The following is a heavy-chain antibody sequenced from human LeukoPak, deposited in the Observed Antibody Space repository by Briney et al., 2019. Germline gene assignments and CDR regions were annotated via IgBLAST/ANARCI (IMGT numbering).Heavy chain of an antibody. CDR3: AKTGYYDSSGYGLFDY. CDR2: ITGSGGST. CDR1: GFTFSSYA. J-gene: IGHJ4*02. Sequence: GGSLRLSCAASGFTFSSYAMTWVRQAPGKGLEWVSGITGSGGSTYYADSVKGRFTISRDNSKNTLYLQMNSLRGEDTAVYSCAKTGYYDSSGYGLFDYWGQGTLATVSS. D-gene: IGHD3-22*01. V-gene: IGHV3-23*01.